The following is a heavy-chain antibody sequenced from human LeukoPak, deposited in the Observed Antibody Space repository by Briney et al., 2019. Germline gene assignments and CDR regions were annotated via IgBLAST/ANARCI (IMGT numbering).Heavy chain of an antibody. Sequence: GASVKVSCKASGFTFTNYNICWVRQAPGQGLEWMGWVSACNGHTNYAQKLQGRVTMTTDTSTSTAYMELRSLRSDDTAVYYCARDDRYSGYDYDYWGQGTLVTVSS. V-gene: IGHV1-18*01. D-gene: IGHD5-12*01. CDR1: GFTFTNYN. J-gene: IGHJ4*02. CDR2: VSACNGHT. CDR3: ARDDRYSGYDYDY.